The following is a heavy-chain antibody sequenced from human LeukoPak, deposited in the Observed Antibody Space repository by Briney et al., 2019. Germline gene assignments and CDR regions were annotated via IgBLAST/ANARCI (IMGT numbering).Heavy chain of an antibody. CDR1: GFTFSSYG. J-gene: IGHJ6*02. CDR2: ISASGGST. V-gene: IGHV3-23*01. CDR3: AKTRNYYYDGVDV. Sequence: GGSLRLSCVASGFTFSSYGMSWVRQAPGKGLEWVSGISASGGSTYYADSVKGRFTISRDNSQNTLYVQMNSLSAEDTALYYCAKTRNYYYDGVDVWGQGTTVTVSS.